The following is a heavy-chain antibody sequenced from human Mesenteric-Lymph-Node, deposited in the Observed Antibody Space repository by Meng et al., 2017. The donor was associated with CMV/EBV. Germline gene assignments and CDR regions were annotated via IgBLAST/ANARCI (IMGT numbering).Heavy chain of an antibody. Sequence: SGNASGYTFADYYIHWVRQAPGQRLEWMGWSNAGNGNTKYSQEFQGRVTITRDTSASTAYMELSSLRSEDTAVYYCARGAVAGSSDYWGQGTLVTVSS. CDR1: GYTFADYY. J-gene: IGHJ4*02. D-gene: IGHD6-19*01. CDR3: ARGAVAGSSDY. V-gene: IGHV1-3*02. CDR2: SNAGNGNT.